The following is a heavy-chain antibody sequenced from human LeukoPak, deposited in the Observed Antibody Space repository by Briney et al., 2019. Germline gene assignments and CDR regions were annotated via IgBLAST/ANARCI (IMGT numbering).Heavy chain of an antibody. J-gene: IGHJ6*02. CDR3: ARGYYDFWSGYRYYGMDV. Sequence: RASVKVSCKASGYTFTSYGISWVRQAPGQGLEWMGWISAYNGNTNYAQKLQGRVTMTTDTSTSTAYMELRSLRSDDTAVYYCARGYYDFWSGYRYYGMDVWGQGTTVTVSS. V-gene: IGHV1-18*01. CDR1: GYTFTSYG. D-gene: IGHD3-3*01. CDR2: ISAYNGNT.